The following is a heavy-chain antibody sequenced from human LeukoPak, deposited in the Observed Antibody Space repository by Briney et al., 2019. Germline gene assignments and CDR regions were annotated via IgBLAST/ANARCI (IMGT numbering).Heavy chain of an antibody. J-gene: IGHJ5*02. V-gene: IGHV3-33*06. D-gene: IGHD7-27*01. CDR3: AKDLGPTWFDP. CDR1: GFTFSSYG. Sequence: GRSLRLSCAASGFTFSSYGMHWVRQAPGKGLEWVAVIWYDGSNKYYADSVKGRFTISRDNSKNALYLQMNSLRVEDTAVYYCAKDLGPTWFDPWGQGTLVTVSS. CDR2: IWYDGSNK.